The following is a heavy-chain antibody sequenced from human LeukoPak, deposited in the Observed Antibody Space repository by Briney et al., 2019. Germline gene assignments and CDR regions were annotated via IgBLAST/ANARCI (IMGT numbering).Heavy chain of an antibody. CDR2: ISSSSSTI. J-gene: IGHJ4*02. CDR1: GFTFSSYS. Sequence: GGSLRLSCAASGFTFSSYSMNWVRQAPGKGLEWVSYISSSSSTIYYADSVKGRFTISRDNAKNSLYLQMNSLRAEDTAVYYRARAPDELAAAPDYWGQGTLVTVSS. D-gene: IGHD6-13*01. CDR3: ARAPDELAAAPDY. V-gene: IGHV3-48*01.